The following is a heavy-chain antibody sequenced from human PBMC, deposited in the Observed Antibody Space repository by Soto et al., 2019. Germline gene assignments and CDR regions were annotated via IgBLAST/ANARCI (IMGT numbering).Heavy chain of an antibody. V-gene: IGHV3-9*01. CDR1: GFNFDDYA. CDR3: AKDHDEDFGYDLDYFDY. D-gene: IGHD5-12*01. CDR2: ISWSSVTF. Sequence: EVQLVESGGGLVQPGRSLRLSCAASGFNFDDYAMHCVRRAPGKGLEWVSGISWSSVTFDYADSVKGRFTISRDNAKSSLYLQMNSLRAEDTAFYYCAKDHDEDFGYDLDYFDYWGQGTLVTVSS. J-gene: IGHJ4*02.